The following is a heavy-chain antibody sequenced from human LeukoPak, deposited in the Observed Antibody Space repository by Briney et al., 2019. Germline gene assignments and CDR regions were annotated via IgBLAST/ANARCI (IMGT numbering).Heavy chain of an antibody. CDR3: ARDKGYYMDV. CDR2: ISAYNGNT. J-gene: IGHJ6*03. V-gene: IGHV1-18*01. Sequence: GSSVKVSCKASGGTFSRSAISWVRQAPGQGLEWMGWISAYNGNTNYAQKLQGRVTMTTDTSTSTAYMELRSLRSDDTAVYYCARDKGYYMDVWGKGTTVTVSS. CDR1: GGTFSRSA.